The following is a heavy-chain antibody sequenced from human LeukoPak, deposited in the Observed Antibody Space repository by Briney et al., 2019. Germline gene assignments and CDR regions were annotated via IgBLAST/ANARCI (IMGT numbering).Heavy chain of an antibody. CDR3: VRKFATGD. J-gene: IGHJ4*02. CDR1: GFTFSSHL. Sequence: GGSLRLSCAASGFTFSSHLMHWVRQAQGTGLVWVSSVKSDGTAANYADSVKGRFTISRDNAKNTLYLQMNSLRVEDTAVYYCVRKFATGDWGQGTLVTVSS. CDR2: VKSDGTAA. V-gene: IGHV3-74*01. D-gene: IGHD1-14*01.